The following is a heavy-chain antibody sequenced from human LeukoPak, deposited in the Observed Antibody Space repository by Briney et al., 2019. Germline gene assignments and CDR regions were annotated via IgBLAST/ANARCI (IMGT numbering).Heavy chain of an antibody. CDR2: IKQDGSEK. J-gene: IGHJ3*02. D-gene: IGHD3-22*01. CDR1: GSTFSSYW. CDR3: AREGSYYDSSGVAFDI. Sequence: RPGGSLRLSCAASGSTFSSYWMSWVRQAPGKGLEWVANIKQDGSEKYYVDSVKGRFTISRDNAKNSLYLQMNSLRAEDTAVYYCAREGSYYDSSGVAFDIWGQGTMVTVSS. V-gene: IGHV3-7*01.